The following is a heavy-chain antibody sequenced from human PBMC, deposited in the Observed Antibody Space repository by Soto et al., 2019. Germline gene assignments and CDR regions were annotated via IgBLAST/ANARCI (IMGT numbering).Heavy chain of an antibody. CDR3: ARDYDSSGTTLFDY. J-gene: IGHJ4*02. CDR1: GGSISSGDYY. D-gene: IGHD3-22*01. Sequence: SETLSLTCTVSGGSISSGDYYWSWIRQPPGKGLEWIGYIYYSGSTYYNPSLKSRVTISVDTSKNQFSLKLSSVTAADTAVYYCARDYDSSGTTLFDYWGQGTLVTVSS. CDR2: IYYSGST. V-gene: IGHV4-30-4*01.